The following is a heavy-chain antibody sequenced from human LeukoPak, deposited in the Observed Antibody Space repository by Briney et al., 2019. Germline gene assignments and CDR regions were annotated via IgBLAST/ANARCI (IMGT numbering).Heavy chain of an antibody. CDR3: ARDGFGVYYYYYMDV. CDR1: GFTFDDYG. V-gene: IGHV3-20*04. J-gene: IGHJ6*03. CDR2: TNWNGGST. Sequence: GGSLRLSCAASGFTFDDYGMSWVRQAPGKGLEWVSGTNWNGGSTGYADSVKGRFTISRDNAKNSLYLQMNSLRGEDTALYYCARDGFGVYYYYYMDVWGKGTTVTVSS. D-gene: IGHD3-10*01.